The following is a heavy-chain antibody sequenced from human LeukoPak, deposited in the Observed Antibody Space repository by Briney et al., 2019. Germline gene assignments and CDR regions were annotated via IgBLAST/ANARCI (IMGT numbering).Heavy chain of an antibody. Sequence: SETLSLTCTVSGGSISSGDYYWSWIRQPPGKGLEWIGYIYYSGSTYYNPSLKSRVTISVDTSKNQFSLKLSSVTAADTAVYYCARNVRGVTENWFDPWGQGTLVTVSS. CDR2: IYYSGST. V-gene: IGHV4-30-4*02. D-gene: IGHD3-10*01. CDR3: ARNVRGVTENWFDP. CDR1: GGSISSGDYY. J-gene: IGHJ5*02.